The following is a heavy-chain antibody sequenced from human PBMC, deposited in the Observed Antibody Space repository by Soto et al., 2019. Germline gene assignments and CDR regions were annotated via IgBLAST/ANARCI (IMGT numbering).Heavy chain of an antibody. J-gene: IGHJ4*02. CDR1: GGTFSSYT. CDR3: ARDTYCSGGSCYAI. Sequence: ASVKVSCKASGGTFSSYTISWVRQAPGQGLEWMGRIIPILGMANYAQKFQGRVTITADKSTSTAYMELSSLRSEDTAVYYCARDTYCSGGSCYAIWGQGTLVTVSS. D-gene: IGHD2-15*01. CDR2: IIPILGMA. V-gene: IGHV1-69*04.